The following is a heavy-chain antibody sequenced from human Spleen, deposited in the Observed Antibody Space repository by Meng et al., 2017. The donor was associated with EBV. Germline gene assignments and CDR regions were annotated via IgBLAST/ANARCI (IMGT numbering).Heavy chain of an antibody. Sequence: QQQMGQFWAGVKKPGASVKVSCKTSRDTFIGYYFHWVRQAPGQGLEWMGRINPDSGDTDHAQKFQGRVTLTEDTSITTSYMELSRLTSDDTAFYYCARENVATGDLLWGRGTLVTVSS. CDR2: INPDSGDT. D-gene: IGHD2-21*01. CDR3: ARENVATGDLL. V-gene: IGHV1-2*06. J-gene: IGHJ4*02. CDR1: RDTFIGYY.